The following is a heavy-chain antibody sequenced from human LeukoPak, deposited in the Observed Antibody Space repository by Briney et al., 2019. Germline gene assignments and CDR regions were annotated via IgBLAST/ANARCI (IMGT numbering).Heavy chain of an antibody. CDR3: ARGLPGAVALDY. Sequence: GGSLRLSCAASGFTVSSNYMTWVRQAPGKGLEWVSVIYSGGNTFYADSVKGRFTISRDNSKNTLYLQMNSLRAEDTAVYYCARGLPGAVALDYWGQGTLVTVSS. CDR1: GFTVSSNY. V-gene: IGHV3-66*01. D-gene: IGHD6-19*01. CDR2: IYSGGNT. J-gene: IGHJ4*02.